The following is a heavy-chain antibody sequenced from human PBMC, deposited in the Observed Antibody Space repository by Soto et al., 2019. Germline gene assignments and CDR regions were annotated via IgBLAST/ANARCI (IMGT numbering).Heavy chain of an antibody. Sequence: SETLSLTCTVSGGSISSYYWSWIRQPAGKGLEWIGRIYTSGSTNYNPSLRSRVTMSVDTSKNQFSLKLSSVTAADTAVYYCARGSYDFWSGYQDYGGQGTLVTSPQ. J-gene: IGHJ4*02. CDR2: IYTSGST. D-gene: IGHD3-3*01. CDR1: GGSISSYY. V-gene: IGHV4-4*07. CDR3: ARGSYDFWSGYQDY.